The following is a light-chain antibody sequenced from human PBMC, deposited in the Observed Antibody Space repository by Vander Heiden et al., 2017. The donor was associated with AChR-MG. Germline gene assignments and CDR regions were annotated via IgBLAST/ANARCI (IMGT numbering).Light chain of an antibody. CDR1: SSNIGAGYD. V-gene: IGLV1-40*01. CDR3: QSYDSSLSAWV. Sequence: QSVLTQPPSVAGAPGQRVTISCTGSSSNIGAGYDVHWYHQLPATAPKLLIYGNSNRPSGVPDRFSGSKSGTSASLAITGLQAEDEADYYCQSYDSSLSAWVFGGGTKLTVL. J-gene: IGLJ3*02. CDR2: GNS.